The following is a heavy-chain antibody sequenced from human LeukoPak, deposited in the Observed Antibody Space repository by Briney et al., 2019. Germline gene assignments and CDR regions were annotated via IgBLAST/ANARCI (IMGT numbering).Heavy chain of an antibody. CDR2: IYTSGST. J-gene: IGHJ4*02. Sequence: SQTLSLTCTVSGGSISSGSYYWSWIRQPAGKGLEWIGRIYTSGSTNYNPSLKSRVTISVDTSKNQFSLKLSSVTAADTAVYYCARSGMAGPLDYRGQGTLVTVSS. V-gene: IGHV4-61*02. CDR1: GGSISSGSYY. D-gene: IGHD3-10*01. CDR3: ARSGMAGPLDY.